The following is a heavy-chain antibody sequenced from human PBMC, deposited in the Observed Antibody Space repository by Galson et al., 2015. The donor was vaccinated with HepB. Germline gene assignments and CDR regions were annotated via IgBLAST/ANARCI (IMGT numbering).Heavy chain of an antibody. J-gene: IGHJ4*02. CDR2: ISGSGGST. V-gene: IGHV3-23*01. CDR1: GFTFSSYA. Sequence: SLRLSCAASGFTFSSYAMSWVRQAPGKGLEWVSAISGSGGSTYYADSVKGRFTISRDNSKNTLYLQMNSLRAEDTAVYYCAKDMLWIQHTPFDYWGQGTLVTVST. CDR3: AKDMLWIQHTPFDY. D-gene: IGHD5-18*01.